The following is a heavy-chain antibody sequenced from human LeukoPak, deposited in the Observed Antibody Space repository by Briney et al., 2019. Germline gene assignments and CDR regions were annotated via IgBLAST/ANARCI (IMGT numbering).Heavy chain of an antibody. CDR2: IYPGDSDT. CDR1: GCSFTSYW. CDR3: ARSYDILTGYWYYFDY. Sequence: LGESLKISCKGSGCSFTSYWIGWVRQMPGKGLEWMGIIYPGDSDTRYSPSFQGQVTISADKSISTAYLQWSSLKASDTAMYYCARSYDILTGYWYYFDYWGQGTLVTVSS. V-gene: IGHV5-51*01. D-gene: IGHD3-9*01. J-gene: IGHJ4*02.